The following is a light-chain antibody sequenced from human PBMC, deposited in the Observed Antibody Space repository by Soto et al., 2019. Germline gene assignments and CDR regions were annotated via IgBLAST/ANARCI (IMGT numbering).Light chain of an antibody. V-gene: IGKV1-5*03. CDR1: QTINNL. CDR2: KAS. CDR3: QHYYTYPYT. J-gene: IGKJ2*01. Sequence: DIQMTQSPSTLSASVGGRVTISCRASQTINNLLAWYQQKPGKVPKLLIYKASSLESGVPSRFSGSGSATDFTLTISSLQPDDFATYYCQHYYTYPYTFGQGTKLEIK.